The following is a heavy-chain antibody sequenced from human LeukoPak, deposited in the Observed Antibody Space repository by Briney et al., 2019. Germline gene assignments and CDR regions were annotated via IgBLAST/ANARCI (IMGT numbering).Heavy chain of an antibody. D-gene: IGHD3-10*01. CDR3: ARSYYYGSGSYVYYYGMDV. CDR1: GFLLSTSGMR. Sequence: SGPALVKPTQTLTLTCTFSGFLLSTSGMRVSWIRQPPGKALEWLARIDWDDDKFYSTSLKTRLTISKDTSKNQVVLTMTNMDPVDTATYYCARSYYYGSGSYVYYYGMDVWGKGTTVTVSS. V-gene: IGHV2-70*04. J-gene: IGHJ6*04. CDR2: IDWDDDK.